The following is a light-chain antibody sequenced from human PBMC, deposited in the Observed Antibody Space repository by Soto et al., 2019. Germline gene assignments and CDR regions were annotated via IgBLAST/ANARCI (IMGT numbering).Light chain of an antibody. Sequence: DIQMTQSPSTLYASVGDRVTITCRASQTIDSWLAWYQQRPGKPPNLLIYKASTLASGVPSRFSGSGSGTEFTLTINSLQPDDFATYYCQQYHIYSGTFGQGPKVHIK. CDR1: QTIDSW. J-gene: IGKJ1*01. CDR2: KAS. V-gene: IGKV1-5*03. CDR3: QQYHIYSGT.